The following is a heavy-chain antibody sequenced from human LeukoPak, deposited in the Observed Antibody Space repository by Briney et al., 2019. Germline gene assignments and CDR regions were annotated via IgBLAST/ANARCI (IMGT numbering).Heavy chain of an antibody. D-gene: IGHD3-10*01. CDR3: ARALGYYGSGTPYFDY. V-gene: IGHV4-30-2*01. J-gene: IGHJ4*02. CDR1: GGSISTGDFS. CDR2: MYHSGST. Sequence: ASETLSLTCAVSGGSISTGDFSWSWIRQPPGKGLEWIGYMYHSGSTFYNPSLRSRVTISVDRSKNQFSLKLNSVTAADTAVYYCARALGYYGSGTPYFDYWGQGTLVTVSS.